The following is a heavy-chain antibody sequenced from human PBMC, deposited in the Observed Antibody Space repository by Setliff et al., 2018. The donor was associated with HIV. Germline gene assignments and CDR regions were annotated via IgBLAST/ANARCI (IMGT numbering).Heavy chain of an antibody. V-gene: IGHV4-59*12. D-gene: IGHD5-12*01. J-gene: IGHJ4*01. CDR2: VYHSGGT. CDR1: GASISSYY. CDR3: ARDARWLQFPYFDY. Sequence: SETLSLTCNVSGASISSYYWSWIRQPPGKGLEWIGYVYHSGGTNYNPSLKSRLTISTDASKNQFSLKLSYVTAADTAVYYCARDARWLQFPYFDYWGQGTLVTVSS.